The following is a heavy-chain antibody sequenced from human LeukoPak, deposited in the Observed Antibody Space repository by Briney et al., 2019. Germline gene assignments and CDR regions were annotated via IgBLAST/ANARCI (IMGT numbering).Heavy chain of an antibody. D-gene: IGHD4-17*01. CDR2: IRDGGSNK. CDR3: ATDYDYYYYYMDV. CDR1: GFTFSSYG. J-gene: IGHJ6*03. V-gene: IGHV3-30*02. Sequence: PGGSLRLSCAASGFTFSSYGMHWVRQAPGKGPEWVAFIRDGGSNKYYADSVKGRFTISRDNSKNTLYLQMNSLRAEDTAVYYCATDYDYYYYYMDVWGKGTTVTISS.